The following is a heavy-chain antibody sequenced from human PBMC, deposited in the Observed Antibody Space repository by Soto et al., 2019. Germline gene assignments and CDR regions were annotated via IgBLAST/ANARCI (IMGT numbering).Heavy chain of an antibody. V-gene: IGHV1-3*01. CDR2: IYAGGGNT. CDR3: ARGEYASGPTIDY. CDR1: GYTFTTYL. Sequence: ASVKVSCKASGYTFTTYLIHWVRQAPGQGLEWMGWIYAGGGNTIYSQEFQDRVSITKDTSATTAYMELNSLTSDDTAVYYCARGEYASGPTIDYWGQGTLVTAPQ. D-gene: IGHD6-19*01. J-gene: IGHJ4*02.